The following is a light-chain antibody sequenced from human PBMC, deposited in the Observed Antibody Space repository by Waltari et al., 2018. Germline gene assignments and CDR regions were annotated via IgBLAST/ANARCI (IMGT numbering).Light chain of an antibody. CDR3: QSFDNMLSGGVV. CDR1: TSNIGAGHD. J-gene: IGLJ2*01. CDR2: GNN. Sequence: QSVLTQPPSVSGTPGQRVTISCSGRTSNIGAGHDVHWYQHLPGTAPKLLIDGNNNRPSGVPDRFSGSKSGTSASLAITGLQADDEADYFCQSFDNMLSGGVVFGGGTKLAVL. V-gene: IGLV1-40*01.